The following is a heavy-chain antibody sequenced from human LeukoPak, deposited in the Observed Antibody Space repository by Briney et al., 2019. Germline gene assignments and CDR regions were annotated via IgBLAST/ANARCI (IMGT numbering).Heavy chain of an antibody. CDR1: GYTFTDYY. D-gene: IGHD4-17*01. CDR2: INPKRGVT. Sequence: ASVKLSCTASGYTFTDYYIHWMRQAPGQGLEWMGWINPKRGVTTYAQKFQGRVTMTRDTSITTAYMELTRLRSDDTTIYYCARERNYGDYGNAFDVWGQGTKVTVSS. J-gene: IGHJ3*01. V-gene: IGHV1-2*02. CDR3: ARERNYGDYGNAFDV.